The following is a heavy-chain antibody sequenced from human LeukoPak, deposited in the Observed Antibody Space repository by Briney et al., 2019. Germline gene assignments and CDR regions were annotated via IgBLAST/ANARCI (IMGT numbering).Heavy chain of an antibody. V-gene: IGHV3-48*03. D-gene: IGHD3-22*01. J-gene: IGHJ4*02. CDR2: ISSSGSTI. Sequence: GGSLRLSCAASGFTFSSYEMNWVRQAPGKGLEWVSYISSSGSTIYYADSVKGRFTISRDNAKNSLYLQMNSLRAEDTAVYYCARGSRGSSGYAEDYWGQGTLVTVSS. CDR3: ARGSRGSSGYAEDY. CDR1: GFTFSSYE.